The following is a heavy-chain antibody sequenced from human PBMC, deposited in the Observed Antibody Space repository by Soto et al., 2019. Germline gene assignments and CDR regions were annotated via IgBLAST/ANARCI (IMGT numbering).Heavy chain of an antibody. CDR1: GFTFSNAW. CDR2: IKSKTDGGTT. CDR3: TTGSHDYVWGSYRYGYYFDY. D-gene: IGHD3-16*02. J-gene: IGHJ4*02. V-gene: IGHV3-15*01. Sequence: LRLSFAASGFTFSNAWMSWVRQAPGKGLEWVGRIKSKTDGGTTDYAAPVKGRFTISRDDSKNTLYLQMNSLKTEDTAVYYCTTGSHDYVWGSYRYGYYFDYWGQGTLVTVSS.